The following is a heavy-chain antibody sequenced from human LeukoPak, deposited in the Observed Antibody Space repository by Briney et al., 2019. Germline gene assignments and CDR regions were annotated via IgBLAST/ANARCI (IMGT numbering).Heavy chain of an antibody. CDR1: GGSISSGGYS. CDR2: IYHSGST. CDR3: ARSGSDYGYFDY. Sequence: SETLSLTCAVSGGSISSGGYSWSWIRQPPGKGLEWIVYIYHSGSTYYNPSLKSRVAISVDRSKNQFSLKLSSVTAADTAVYYCARSGSDYGYFDYWGQGTLVTVSS. J-gene: IGHJ4*02. V-gene: IGHV4-30-2*01. D-gene: IGHD1-26*01.